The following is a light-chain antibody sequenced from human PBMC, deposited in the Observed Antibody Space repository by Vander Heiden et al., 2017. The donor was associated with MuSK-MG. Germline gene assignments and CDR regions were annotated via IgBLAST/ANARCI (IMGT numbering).Light chain of an antibody. J-gene: IGLJ1*01. CDR3: QSYDSIRNGYV. CDR1: SSNTGAGYD. Sequence: QSVLTQPPSVSGAPGQRVTISCTGSSSNTGAGYDVHWYQQLPGTAPKLLMYGNSNRASGVPARFSGSKSVTSASLVITGLQAEEEADYYCQSYDSIRNGYVFGTGTKVTVL. V-gene: IGLV1-40*01. CDR2: GNS.